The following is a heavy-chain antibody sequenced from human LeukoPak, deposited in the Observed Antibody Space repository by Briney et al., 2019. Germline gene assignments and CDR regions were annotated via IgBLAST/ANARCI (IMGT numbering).Heavy chain of an antibody. CDR2: ISWNSGSI. J-gene: IGHJ4*02. CDR3: AKDMLSARGGIGRYFDY. Sequence: GRSLRLSCAASGFTFDDYAMHWLRQAPGKGLEWVSGISWNSGSIGYADSVKGRFTISRDNAKNSLYLQMNSLRAEDTALYYCAKDMLSARGGIGRYFDYWGQGTLVTVSS. CDR1: GFTFDDYA. D-gene: IGHD3-16*01. V-gene: IGHV3-9*01.